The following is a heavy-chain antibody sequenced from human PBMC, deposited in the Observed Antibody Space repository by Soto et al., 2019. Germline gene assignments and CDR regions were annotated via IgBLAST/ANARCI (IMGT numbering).Heavy chain of an antibody. Sequence: SETLSLTCTVSGGSISSSSYYWGWIRQPPGKGLEWIGSIYYSGSTYYNPSLKSRVTISVDTSKNQFSLKLSSVTAADTAVYYCASPPMARYYYDSSGYREYDYWGQGTLVTVSS. CDR2: IYYSGST. D-gene: IGHD3-22*01. CDR1: GGSISSSSYY. V-gene: IGHV4-39*01. J-gene: IGHJ4*02. CDR3: ASPPMARYYYDSSGYREYDY.